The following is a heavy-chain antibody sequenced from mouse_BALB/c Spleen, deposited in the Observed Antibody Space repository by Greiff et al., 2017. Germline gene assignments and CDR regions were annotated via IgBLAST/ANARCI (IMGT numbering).Heavy chain of an antibody. CDR2: IDPYNGGT. CDR1: GFNIKDYY. J-gene: IGHJ2*01. D-gene: IGHD2-1*01. Sequence: EVQVVESGAELVRSGASVKLSCTASGFNIKDYYMHWVKQSHGKSLEWIGYIDPYNGGTSYNQKFKGKATLTVDKSSSTAYMHLNSLTSEDSAVYYCARNGNYDYWGQGTTLTVSS. CDR3: ARNGNYDY. V-gene: IGHV1S135*01.